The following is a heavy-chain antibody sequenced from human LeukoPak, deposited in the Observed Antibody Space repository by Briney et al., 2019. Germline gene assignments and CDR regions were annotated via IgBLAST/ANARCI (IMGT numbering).Heavy chain of an antibody. Sequence: SETLPLTCTVSGASISSYYWSWIRQPPGKGLEWIGFISDSGSTNYNPSLKSRVTISVDTSKNQLSLKLSSVTAADTAIYYCARQMYYYFDYWGQGTLVTVSS. CDR1: GASISSYY. CDR2: ISDSGST. CDR3: ARQMYYYFDY. D-gene: IGHD2-8*01. J-gene: IGHJ4*02. V-gene: IGHV4-59*08.